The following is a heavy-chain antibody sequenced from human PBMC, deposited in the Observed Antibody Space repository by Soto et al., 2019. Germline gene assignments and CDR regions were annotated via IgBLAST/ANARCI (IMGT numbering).Heavy chain of an antibody. V-gene: IGHV1-2*04. CDR2: INPDSGGT. Sequence: XSVKVSCKASVYTFTCYYIHWVRQAPGQGLEWMGWINPDSGGTTYAQKFQGWLTMTRDTSISTVYMEFSRLRSDDTAVYYCARDSGTRNWFDHWGQGTLVTVSS. CDR3: ARDSGTRNWFDH. J-gene: IGHJ5*02. CDR1: VYTFTCYY. D-gene: IGHD1-7*01.